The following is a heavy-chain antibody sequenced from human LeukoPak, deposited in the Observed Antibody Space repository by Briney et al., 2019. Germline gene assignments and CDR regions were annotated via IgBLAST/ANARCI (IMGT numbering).Heavy chain of an antibody. CDR1: GFTFSSYS. Sequence: PGGSLRLSCAVSGFTFSSYSMHWVRQAPGKGLEWVAVVASDGSIEYYADSVKGRFTISRDNSKNTLSLEMNSLRAEDTAVYYCARGGLFGGVDSNWFNPWGQGTLVTVSS. CDR3: ARGGLFGGVDSNWFNP. CDR2: VASDGSIE. V-gene: IGHV3-30-3*01. J-gene: IGHJ5*02. D-gene: IGHD3-3*01.